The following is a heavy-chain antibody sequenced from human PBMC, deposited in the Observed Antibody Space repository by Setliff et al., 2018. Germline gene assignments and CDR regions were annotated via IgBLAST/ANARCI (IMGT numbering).Heavy chain of an antibody. CDR1: GFSFSTYW. Sequence: GESLTISCAASGFSFSTYWMHWVRQVPGKGLVWVSRINGDESTTNYGGSMKGRFTISRDNAKNTVYLQMNSLRAEDTAVYYCARDREGDGNYYMDVWGKGTTVTVSS. J-gene: IGHJ6*03. CDR3: ARDREGDGNYYMDV. V-gene: IGHV3-74*01. D-gene: IGHD1-1*01. CDR2: INGDESTT.